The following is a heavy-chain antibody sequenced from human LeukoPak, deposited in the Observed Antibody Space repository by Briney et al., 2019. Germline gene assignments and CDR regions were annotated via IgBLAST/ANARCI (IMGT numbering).Heavy chain of an antibody. J-gene: IGHJ4*02. CDR3: VRPGGGYDLHF. Sequence: GGSLRLSCAASGFTFSDYYMSWIRQAPGKGLEWVSYISSSGTTKYYADSVKGRFTISRDNTKNSLHLQMNSLRAEDTAVYYCVRPGGGYDLHFWGQGTLFPVSA. CDR1: GFTFSDYY. V-gene: IGHV3-11*01. CDR2: ISSSGTTK. D-gene: IGHD5-12*01.